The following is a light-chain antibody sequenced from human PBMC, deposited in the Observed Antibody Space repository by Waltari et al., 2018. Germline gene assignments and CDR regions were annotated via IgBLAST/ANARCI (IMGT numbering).Light chain of an antibody. CDR2: DAS. Sequence: DIQMTQSPSSLSASVGYRVTITCQASQDISKYLNWYQQRPGRAPKLLIYDASNLETGVPSRFSGSGSGTHFTFTINSLQPEDVATYYCQQYDNLPSAFGPGTKVDLK. CDR1: QDISKY. V-gene: IGKV1-33*01. J-gene: IGKJ3*01. CDR3: QQYDNLPSA.